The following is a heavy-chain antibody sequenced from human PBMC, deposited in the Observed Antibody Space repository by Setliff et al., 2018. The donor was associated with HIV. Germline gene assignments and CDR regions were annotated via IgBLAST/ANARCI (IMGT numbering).Heavy chain of an antibody. D-gene: IGHD6-13*01. CDR2: IYTSGST. J-gene: IGHJ3*02. Sequence: SLTCTVSGGSIGNFYCSWIRQYPGEGLEWLGYIYTSGSTNYNPSLKSRVTISVDTSKNQFSLKVTSVTAADAAVYYCARAMSSSWYIDGFDIWGQGTVVTVSS. V-gene: IGHV4-4*08. CDR1: GGSIGNFY. CDR3: ARAMSSSWYIDGFDI.